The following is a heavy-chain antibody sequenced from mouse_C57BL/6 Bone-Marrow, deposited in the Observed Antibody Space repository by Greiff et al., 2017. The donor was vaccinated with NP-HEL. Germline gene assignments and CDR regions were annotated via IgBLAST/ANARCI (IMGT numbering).Heavy chain of an antibody. D-gene: IGHD1-1*01. CDR2: INPGSGGT. J-gene: IGHJ1*03. Sequence: QVQLQQSGAELVRPGTSVKVSCKASGYAFTNYLIEWVKQRPGQGLEWIGVINPGSGGTNYNEKFKGKATLTADKSSSTAYMQLSSLTSEDSAVYFCARGYYGSSLWYFDVWGTGTTVTVSS. V-gene: IGHV1-54*01. CDR3: ARGYYGSSLWYFDV. CDR1: GYAFTNYL.